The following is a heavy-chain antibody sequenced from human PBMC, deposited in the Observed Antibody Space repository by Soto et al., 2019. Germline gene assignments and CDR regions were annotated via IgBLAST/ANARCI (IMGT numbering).Heavy chain of an antibody. CDR2: ISFTGST. Sequence: SETLSLTCAVSGASVSSGSYQWSWIRQSPGKGLEWIGFISFTGSTNSNPSLKSRVTFSVNASKNHFSLKLTSVTAADTALYFCARLQFYDFWSGSDPLDVWGQGTTVTVSS. D-gene: IGHD3-3*01. CDR3: ARLQFYDFWSGSDPLDV. CDR1: GASVSSGSYQ. J-gene: IGHJ6*02. V-gene: IGHV4-61*01.